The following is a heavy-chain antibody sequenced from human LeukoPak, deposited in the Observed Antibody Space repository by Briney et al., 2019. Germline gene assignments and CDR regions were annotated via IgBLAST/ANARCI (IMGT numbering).Heavy chain of an antibody. D-gene: IGHD2-15*01. CDR1: GGTFSSYA. V-gene: IGHV1-69*01. J-gene: IGHJ5*02. CDR2: IIPIFGTA. Sequence: SVKVSCKASGGTFSSYAISWVRQAPGQGLEWMGGIIPIFGTANYAQKFQGRVTITADESTSTAYMELSSLRSEDTAVYYCARACDLGYCSGGRGVDWFDPWGQGTLVTVSS. CDR3: ARACDLGYCSGGRGVDWFDP.